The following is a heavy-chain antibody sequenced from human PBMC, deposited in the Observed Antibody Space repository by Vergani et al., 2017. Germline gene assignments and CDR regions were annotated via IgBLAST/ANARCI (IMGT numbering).Heavy chain of an antibody. D-gene: IGHD5-12*01. CDR2: IYYSGST. J-gene: IGHJ3*02. V-gene: IGHV4-39*07. CDR1: GGSISSGSYY. CDR3: ARALPQVADAFDI. Sequence: QVQLQESGPGLVKPSETLSLTCTVSGGSISSGSYYWGWIRQPPGKGLEWIGSIYYSGSTYYNPSLNSRVTISVDTSKNQFSLKLSSVTAADTAVYYCARALPQVADAFDIWGQGTMVTVSS.